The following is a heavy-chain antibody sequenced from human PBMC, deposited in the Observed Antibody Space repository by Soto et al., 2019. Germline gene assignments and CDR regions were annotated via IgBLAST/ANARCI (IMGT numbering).Heavy chain of an antibody. Sequence: QVQLQQWGAGLLKPSETLSLTCAVYGGSFSGYYWSWIRQPPGKGLEWIGEINHSGSTNYNPSLKSRVTISVDTSQNQFSLRLSSVTAADTAVYYCARALGVTTYPHYWFDPWGQGTLVTVSS. CDR1: GGSFSGYY. CDR2: INHSGST. D-gene: IGHD2-8*01. V-gene: IGHV4-34*01. CDR3: ARALGVTTYPHYWFDP. J-gene: IGHJ5*02.